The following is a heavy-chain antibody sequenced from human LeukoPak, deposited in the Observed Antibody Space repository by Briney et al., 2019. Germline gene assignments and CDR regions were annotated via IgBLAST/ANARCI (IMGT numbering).Heavy chain of an antibody. J-gene: IGHJ3*02. D-gene: IGHD3-22*01. V-gene: IGHV4-59*01. Sequence: SETLSLTCTVSGVSISSYYWSWIRQPPGKGLEWIGYIYYSGSTNYNPSLKSRVTISVDTSKNQFSLKLSSVTAADPAVYYCARGYYYDSSGYYYADAFDIWGQGTMVTVSS. CDR2: IYYSGST. CDR1: GVSISSYY. CDR3: ARGYYYDSSGYYYADAFDI.